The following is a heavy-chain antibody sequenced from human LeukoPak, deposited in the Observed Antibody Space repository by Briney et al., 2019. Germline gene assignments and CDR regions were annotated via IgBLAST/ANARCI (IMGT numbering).Heavy chain of an antibody. CDR2: IYYSGST. Sequence: SETLSLTCTVSGGPISSSSYYWGWIRQPPGKGLEWIGSIYYSGSTYYNPSLKSRVTISVDTSKSQFSLKLSSVTAADTAVYYCATGLDSSSWYNAGYWGQGTLVTVSS. V-gene: IGHV4-39*01. D-gene: IGHD6-13*01. CDR3: ATGLDSSSWYNAGY. CDR1: GGPISSSSYY. J-gene: IGHJ4*02.